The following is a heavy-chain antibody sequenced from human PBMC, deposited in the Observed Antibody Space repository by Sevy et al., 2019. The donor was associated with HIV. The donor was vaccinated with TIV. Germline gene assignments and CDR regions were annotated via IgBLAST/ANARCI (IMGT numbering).Heavy chain of an antibody. CDR3: AKGLRISDSGSYYTRYCDH. J-gene: IGHJ4*02. CDR1: GFTFSSYA. D-gene: IGHD3-10*01. Sequence: GGSLRLSCAASGFTFSSYAMSWVRQAPGKGLEWVSAMSGSGGTTFYADSVKGRFTISRDNIKNTLYLQMNSLRAEDSAVYHCAKGLRISDSGSYYTRYCDHWGQGTLVTVSS. CDR2: MSGSGGTT. V-gene: IGHV3-23*01.